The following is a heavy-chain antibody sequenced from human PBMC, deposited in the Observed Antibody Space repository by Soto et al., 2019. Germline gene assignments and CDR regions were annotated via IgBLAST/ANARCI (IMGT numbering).Heavy chain of an antibody. D-gene: IGHD3-10*01. CDR3: ARGPTGYYGSGSYSVYGMDV. J-gene: IGHJ6*02. Sequence: SVKVSCKASGGTFSSYAISWVRQAPGQGLEWMGGIIPIFGTANYAQRFQGRVTITADKSTSTAYMELSSLRSEDTAVYYCARGPTGYYGSGSYSVYGMDVWGQGTTVTVSS. CDR2: IIPIFGTA. CDR1: GGTFSSYA. V-gene: IGHV1-69*06.